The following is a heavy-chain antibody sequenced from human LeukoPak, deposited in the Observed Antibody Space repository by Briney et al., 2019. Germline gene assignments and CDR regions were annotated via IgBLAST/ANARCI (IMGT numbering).Heavy chain of an antibody. V-gene: IGHV3-21*01. Sequence: GGSLRLSCAASGFTFSSYSMNWVRQAPGKGLEWVSSISSSSSYIYYADSVKGRFTISRDNAKNLLYLQMNSLRAGDTAGYYCARFDYYGMDVWGQGTTVTVSS. CDR1: GFTFSSYS. CDR2: ISSSSSYI. J-gene: IGHJ6*02. CDR3: ARFDYYGMDV.